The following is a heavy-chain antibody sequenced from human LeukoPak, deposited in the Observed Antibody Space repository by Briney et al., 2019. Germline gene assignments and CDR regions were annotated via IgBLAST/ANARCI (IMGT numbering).Heavy chain of an antibody. V-gene: IGHV1-2*02. CDR1: GYTLTGYY. CDR3: AGGYRYYYDSSGWGAFDI. CDR2: INPNSGGT. J-gene: IGHJ3*02. D-gene: IGHD3-22*01. Sequence: ASVKVSCKASGYTLTGYYMHWVRQAPGQGLEWMGWINPNSGGTNYAQKFQGRVTMTRDTSISTAYMGLSRLRSDDTAVYYCAGGYRYYYDSSGWGAFDIWGQGTMVTVSS.